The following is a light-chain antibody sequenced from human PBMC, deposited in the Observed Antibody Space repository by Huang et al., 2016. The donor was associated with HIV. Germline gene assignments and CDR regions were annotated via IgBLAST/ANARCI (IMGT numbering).Light chain of an antibody. V-gene: IGKV1-39*01. CDR1: QTITKY. Sequence: DIQMTQSPSSLSASVGDRVTITCRASQTITKYFNWYRQKPGTAPELLLYVASNLQSGVPSRFSGGGSGTDFTLTISSLQPEDSATYYCQQSYSSPPTFGQGTKVEI. J-gene: IGKJ1*01. CDR2: VAS. CDR3: QQSYSSPPT.